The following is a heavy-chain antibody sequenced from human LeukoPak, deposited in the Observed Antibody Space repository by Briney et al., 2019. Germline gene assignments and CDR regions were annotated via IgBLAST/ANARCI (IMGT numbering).Heavy chain of an antibody. D-gene: IGHD4-17*01. CDR2: INPNNGGA. CDR1: GYTFIDYF. V-gene: IGHV1-2*02. J-gene: IGHJ4*02. CDR3: ARDDYGDLQYFEN. Sequence: ASVKVSCKASGYTFIDYFLHWVRQAPGQGLEWMGWINPNNGGALHAQKFQGRVTMTRDSSISTAYMELNGLMSDDTAVYFCARDDYGDLQYFENWGQGTLVTVSS.